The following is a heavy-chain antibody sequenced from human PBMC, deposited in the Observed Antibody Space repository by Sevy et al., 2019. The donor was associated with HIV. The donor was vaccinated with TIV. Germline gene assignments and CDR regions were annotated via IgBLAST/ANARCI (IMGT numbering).Heavy chain of an antibody. CDR3: ASHHYDSTGYYYPLDY. CDR1: GFTFSSYA. Sequence: GGSLRLSCTASGFTFSSYAMYWVRQAPGKGLEWVAVISYDGNNKDYADSVKGRFTISRDNSKNTLYLQMNSLRAEDTALYYCASHHYDSTGYYYPLDYWGQGTLVTVSS. D-gene: IGHD3-22*01. J-gene: IGHJ4*02. V-gene: IGHV3-30*04. CDR2: ISYDGNNK.